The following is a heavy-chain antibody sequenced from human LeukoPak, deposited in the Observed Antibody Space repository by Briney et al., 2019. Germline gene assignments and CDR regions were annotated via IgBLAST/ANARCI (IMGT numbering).Heavy chain of an antibody. J-gene: IGHJ5*02. CDR1: GYSFTSYW. D-gene: IGHD5/OR15-5a*01. CDR3: ARREGIVYNWFDP. CDR2: IYPGDSDT. Sequence: GESLKISCKGCGYSFTSYWIGWVRQMPGKGLEWMGIIYPGDSDTRYSPAFQGQVTISADKSISTAYLQWSSLKASDTAMYYCARREGIVYNWFDPWGQGTLVTVSS. V-gene: IGHV5-51*01.